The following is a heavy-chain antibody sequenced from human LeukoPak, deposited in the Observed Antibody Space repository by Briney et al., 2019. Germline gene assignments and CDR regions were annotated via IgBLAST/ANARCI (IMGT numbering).Heavy chain of an antibody. CDR1: GGSISSYY. V-gene: IGHV4-34*01. J-gene: IGHJ4*02. CDR3: ARGSTMIVCDY. Sequence: PSETLSLTCTVSGGSISSYYWSWIRQPPGKGLEWIGEINHSGSTNYNPSLKSRVTISVDTSKNQFSLKLSSVTAADTAVYYCARGSTMIVCDYWRQGTLVTVSS. CDR2: INHSGST. D-gene: IGHD3-22*01.